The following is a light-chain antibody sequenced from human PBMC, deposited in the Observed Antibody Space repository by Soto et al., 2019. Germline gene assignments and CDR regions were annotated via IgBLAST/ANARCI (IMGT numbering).Light chain of an antibody. V-gene: IGKV3-11*01. Sequence: IVLTQSPATLSLSPGERATLSCRASQSVSSYLAWYQQKPGQAPRLLIYDASKRATGIPARFSGSGSGTDFTLTTSSVEPEDFAVDYWQPLSTWRYTFGEGPKV. J-gene: IGKJ2*01. CDR1: QSVSSY. CDR3: QPLSTWRYT. CDR2: DAS.